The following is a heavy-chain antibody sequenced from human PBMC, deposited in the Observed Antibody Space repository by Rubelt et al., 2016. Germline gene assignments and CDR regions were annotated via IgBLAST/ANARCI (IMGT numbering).Heavy chain of an antibody. CDR1: GGSISSSNYY. J-gene: IGHJ4*02. V-gene: IGHV4-39*01. D-gene: IGHD2-21*02. Sequence: QLQLQESGPGLVKPSETLSLTCTVSGGSISSSNYYWDWIRQPPGKGLEWIGSVYYSGSTSYNPSLKSRVTIFVDTSKNQFSLVLGCGTAAGTAVDYWARAVNYGGDCNGNVDKWGQGILVTVSS. CDR3: ARAVNYGGDCNGNVDK. CDR2: VYYSGST.